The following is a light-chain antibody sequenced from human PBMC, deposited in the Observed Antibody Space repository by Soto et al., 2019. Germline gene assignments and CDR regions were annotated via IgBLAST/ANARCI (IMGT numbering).Light chain of an antibody. CDR1: QGISNW. J-gene: IGKJ3*01. Sequence: DIQMTQSPSSVSASVGDRVTISCRASQGISNWLAWYQQKPGKAPKLLIYVASSLQSGVPPRFSGSGSATHFTLTISRLQPEDFAAYYCQQYYSSPLTFGPGTKVDIK. CDR3: QQYYSSPLT. CDR2: VAS. V-gene: IGKV1-12*01.